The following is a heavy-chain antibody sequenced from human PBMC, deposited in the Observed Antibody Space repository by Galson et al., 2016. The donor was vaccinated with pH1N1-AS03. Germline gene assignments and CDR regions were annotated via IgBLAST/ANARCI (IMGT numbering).Heavy chain of an antibody. CDR3: ARLTLSSGWPCDY. CDR1: GYSFTNYW. CDR2: IYLDDSDT. J-gene: IGHJ4*01. V-gene: IGHV5-51*01. Sequence: QSGAEVKKPGESLKISCQGSGYSFTNYWIGWVRQMPGKGREWMGIIYLDDSDTRYSPSFQGQVTISADKSISTAYLQWSSLKASDTAMYYCARLTLSSGWPCDYWGQGTLVTVSS. D-gene: IGHD6-19*01.